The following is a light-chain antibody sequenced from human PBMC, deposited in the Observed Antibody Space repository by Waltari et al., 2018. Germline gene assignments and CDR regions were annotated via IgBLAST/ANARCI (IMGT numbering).Light chain of an antibody. CDR1: QSVNDY. V-gene: IGKV3-11*01. J-gene: IGKJ4*01. Sequence: EVVLTQSPATLSLSPGERATLPCRASQSVNDYLAWYQQKPGQAPRLRMYDASNRATGIPARFSGSGSGTDFTLTISSLESEDFAVYYCQQRSNWPLTFGGGTKVEIK. CDR3: QQRSNWPLT. CDR2: DAS.